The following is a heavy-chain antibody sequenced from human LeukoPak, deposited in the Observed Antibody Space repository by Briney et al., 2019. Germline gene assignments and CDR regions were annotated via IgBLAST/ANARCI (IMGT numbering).Heavy chain of an antibody. V-gene: IGHV3-7*03. J-gene: IGHJ3*01. Sequence: GGSLRLSCAVSGLTFSGFWMSWSRQAPGKGLEWVASINPDGSEGYYADVVKGRFTISRDNAKNSLYLQINSLRAEDTAVYYCARSSYSSSSSVWGQGTMVTVSS. D-gene: IGHD6-6*01. CDR2: INPDGSEG. CDR3: ARSSYSSSSSV. CDR1: GLTFSGFW.